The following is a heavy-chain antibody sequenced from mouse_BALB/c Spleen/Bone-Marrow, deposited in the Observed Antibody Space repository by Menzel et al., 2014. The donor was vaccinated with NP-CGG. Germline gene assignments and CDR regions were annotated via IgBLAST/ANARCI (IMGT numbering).Heavy chain of an antibody. CDR2: FYPGDGDT. D-gene: IGHD1-1*01. J-gene: IGHJ4*01. V-gene: IGHV1-80*01. Sequence: QVHVKQSGAELVRPGSSVKISCKASGYAFSNYWMNWVKQRPGQGLEWIGQFYPGDGDTNYNGKFKGKATLTADKSSSTAYMQLSSLTSEDSAVYFCARRDGSTYYYAMDYWGQGTSVTVSS. CDR1: GYAFSNYW. CDR3: ARRDGSTYYYAMDY.